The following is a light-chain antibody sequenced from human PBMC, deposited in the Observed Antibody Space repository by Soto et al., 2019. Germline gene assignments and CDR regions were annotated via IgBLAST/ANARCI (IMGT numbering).Light chain of an antibody. V-gene: IGKV1-39*01. J-gene: IGKJ1*01. Sequence: DIQMTQSPASLSASVGDSVTITCRASQSISSCLNWYQQKPGKAPKLLISATSSLQSGVPSRFSGSRFGADFTLSITSLHPEDFATYYCQQSYSIPQTFGRGTKVDIK. CDR3: QQSYSIPQT. CDR1: QSISSC. CDR2: ATS.